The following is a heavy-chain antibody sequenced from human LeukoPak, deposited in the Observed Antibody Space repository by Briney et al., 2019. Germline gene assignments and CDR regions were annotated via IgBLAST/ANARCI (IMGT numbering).Heavy chain of an antibody. J-gene: IGHJ4*02. Sequence: ASVNVSCKASGYTFPRYGLNGLGQAPAQALEWMGWISAYNGNTNYAQKLQGRVTMTTDTSTSTAYMELRSLRSDDTAVYYCARGSGIAAAGTLLLDYWGQGTLVTVSS. CDR3: ARGSGIAAAGTLLLDY. CDR2: ISAYNGNT. D-gene: IGHD6-13*01. CDR1: GYTFPRYG. V-gene: IGHV1-18*01.